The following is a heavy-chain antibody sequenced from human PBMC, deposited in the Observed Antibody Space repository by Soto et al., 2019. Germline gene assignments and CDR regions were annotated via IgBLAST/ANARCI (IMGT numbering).Heavy chain of an antibody. V-gene: IGHV4-59*08. D-gene: IGHD3-10*01. Sequence: QVQLQESGPGLVKPSETLTLTCTVSGGSISSYCCSWIRQPPGKGLEWIGYICNSVTTNYNPSLKGRVTISGDTSKNQFSLKLSSVTAADTAVYYCARHDPGGFDYWGQGTLDTVSS. CDR2: ICNSVTT. CDR1: GGSISSYC. CDR3: ARHDPGGFDY. J-gene: IGHJ4*02.